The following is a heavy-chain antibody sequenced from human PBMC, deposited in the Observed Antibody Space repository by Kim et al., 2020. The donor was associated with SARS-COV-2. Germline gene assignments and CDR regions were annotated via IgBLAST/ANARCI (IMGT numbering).Heavy chain of an antibody. D-gene: IGHD3-16*01. V-gene: IGHV3-48*04. CDR2: ISSSSSTI. Sequence: GGSLRLSCAASGFTFSSYSMNWVRQAPGKGLEWVSYISSSSSTIYYADSVKGRFTISRDNAKNSLYLQMNSLRAEDTAVYYCARDGVFRGELSSFDYWGQGTLVTVSS. CDR1: GFTFSSYS. J-gene: IGHJ4*02. CDR3: ARDGVFRGELSSFDY.